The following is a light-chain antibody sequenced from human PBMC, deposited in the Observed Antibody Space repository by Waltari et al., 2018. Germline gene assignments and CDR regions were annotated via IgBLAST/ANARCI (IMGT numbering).Light chain of an antibody. J-gene: IGLJ3*02. CDR1: SSAVGSHNF. V-gene: IGLV2-23*01. CDR3: CSYAGGSPRWV. Sequence: QSALTQPASVSGSPGQSITISCTETSSAVGSHNFVSWYQQPPGKAPKVMIYEDNKRPAGLSNRFSGSKSGNTASLTISGLQADDEADYYCCSYAGGSPRWVFGGGTKLTVL. CDR2: EDN.